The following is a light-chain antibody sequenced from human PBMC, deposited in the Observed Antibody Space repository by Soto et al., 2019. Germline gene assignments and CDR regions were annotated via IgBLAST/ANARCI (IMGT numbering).Light chain of an antibody. J-gene: IGKJ5*01. CDR1: QDIRSW. CDR2: AAS. CDR3: QRTNSFPGM. V-gene: IGKV1D-12*01. Sequence: DIQMTQSPSSVSASVGDRVTITCRATQDIRSWLAWYQQKPGKAPKLLIYAASTLQSGVPPRFSGSGSGTDFTLTISSLQPEDFATYYCQRTNSFPGMFGQGTRLEMK.